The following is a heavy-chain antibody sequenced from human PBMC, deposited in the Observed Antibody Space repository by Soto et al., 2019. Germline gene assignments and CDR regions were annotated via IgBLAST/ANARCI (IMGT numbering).Heavy chain of an antibody. CDR2: IYPGDSDT. V-gene: IGHV5-51*01. J-gene: IGHJ5*02. CDR3: ARRPAAMVDWFDP. Sequence: PGESLTVSCKGSGDSFTSYWIGWGRQMPGKGLEWMGIIYPGDSDTRYSPSFQGQVTISADKSISTAYLQWSSLKASDTAMYYCARRPAAMVDWFDPWGQGTLVTVSS. D-gene: IGHD2-2*01. CDR1: GDSFTSYW.